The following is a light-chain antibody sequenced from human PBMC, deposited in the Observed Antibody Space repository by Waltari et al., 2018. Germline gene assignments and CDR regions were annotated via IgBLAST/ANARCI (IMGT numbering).Light chain of an antibody. J-gene: IGLJ2*01. CDR3: QSYDSSLSASV. V-gene: IGLV1-40*01. CDR2: GNT. Sequence: QSVLTQPPSVSGAPGQRVTISCTGSSSNIGAGYDVHCYQMLPGTAPKPLSYGNTHRPSGIPDRFSGSKSGTAASLAITGLQAEDETHYYCQSYDSSLSASVFGGGTKLTVL. CDR1: SSNIGAGYD.